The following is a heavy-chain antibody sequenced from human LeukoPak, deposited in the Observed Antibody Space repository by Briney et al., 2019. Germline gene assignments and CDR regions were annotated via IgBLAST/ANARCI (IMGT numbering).Heavy chain of an antibody. D-gene: IGHD1-26*01. Sequence: PGGSLRLSCAASGFTVSSKYMSWVRQAPGKGLEWVSVMYSGGSTYYADSVEGRFPISRDNAKNTLYLQMNSLRAEDTAVYYCARGSAHAFDIWGQGTMVTVSS. J-gene: IGHJ3*02. CDR2: MYSGGST. CDR1: GFTVSSKY. CDR3: ARGSAHAFDI. V-gene: IGHV3-53*01.